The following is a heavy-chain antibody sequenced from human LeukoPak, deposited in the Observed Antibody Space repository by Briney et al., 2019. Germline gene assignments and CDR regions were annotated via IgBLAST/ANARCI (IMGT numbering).Heavy chain of an antibody. V-gene: IGHV3-21*01. CDR3: ARGDTVTSAPQDY. CDR1: GFTFSSYS. D-gene: IGHD4-17*01. J-gene: IGHJ4*02. Sequence: GGSLRLSCAASGFTFSSYSMNWVRQAPGKGLEWVSSISSSSSYIYYADSVKGRFTISRDNAKNSLYLQMNSLRAEDTAVYYCARGDTVTSAPQDYWGQGTLVTVSS. CDR2: ISSSSSYI.